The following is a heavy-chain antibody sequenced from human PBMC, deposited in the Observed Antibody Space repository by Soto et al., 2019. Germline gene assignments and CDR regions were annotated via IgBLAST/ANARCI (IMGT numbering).Heavy chain of an antibody. CDR1: GYNLRDYS. D-gene: IGHD3-9*01. CDR3: VRDRDWAFDI. CDR2: AGTSRKYI. V-gene: IGHV3-48*02. Sequence: EVQLVESGGGLVRPGGSLRLSCAASGYNLRDYSMNWIRQAAGKGLEWVSYAGTSRKYIFYADSVRGRFTISRDDAMNSVYLQLNSLRDEDTAVYYCVRDRDWAFDIWGQGIMVTVSS. J-gene: IGHJ3*02.